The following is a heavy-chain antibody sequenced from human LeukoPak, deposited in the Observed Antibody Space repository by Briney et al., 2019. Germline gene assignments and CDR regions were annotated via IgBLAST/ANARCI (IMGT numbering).Heavy chain of an antibody. V-gene: IGHV4-59*08. J-gene: IGHJ4*02. D-gene: IGHD2-15*01. CDR3: ARRRCSGTACFPYYFDY. CDR1: GGSISNYY. Sequence: SETLSLTCTVSGGSISNYYWNWIRQPPGKGLEWIGYIYYSGSASYNPSLKGRVTLSADTSMNQFSLNLSSVTAADTAVYYCARRRCSGTACFPYYFDYWGQGILVIVSS. CDR2: IYYSGSA.